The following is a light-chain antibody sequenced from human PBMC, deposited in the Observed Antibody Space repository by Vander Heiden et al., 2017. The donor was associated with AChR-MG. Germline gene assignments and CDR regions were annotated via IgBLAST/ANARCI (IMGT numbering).Light chain of an antibody. V-gene: IGKV4-1*01. Sequence: DIVMTQSPDSLAVSLGERATINCKSSQSLLYSSNNKNYLAWYQHKPGQPPKLLFYWASTREAGVPDRFSGSGSGTDFTLTISSLQAEDVTVYYCQQYYTTPTFGQGTKLEIQ. CDR1: QSLLYSSNNKNY. CDR2: WAS. CDR3: QQYYTTPT. J-gene: IGKJ2*01.